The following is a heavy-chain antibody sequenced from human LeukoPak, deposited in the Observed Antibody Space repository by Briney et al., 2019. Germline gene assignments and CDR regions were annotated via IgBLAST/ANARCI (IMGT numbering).Heavy chain of an antibody. CDR2: IYYSGST. J-gene: IGHJ4*02. CDR1: DDSIRSSAYY. CDR3: ASEPYGSGSFLGAFDI. D-gene: IGHD3-10*01. Sequence: SETLSLTCAVSDDSIRSSAYYWGWIRQPPGKGLEWIGSIYYSGSTYYNPSLKSRVTISIDTSKNQFSLKLSSVTAADTAVYYCASEPYGSGSFLGAFDIWGQGTLVTVSS. V-gene: IGHV4-39*01.